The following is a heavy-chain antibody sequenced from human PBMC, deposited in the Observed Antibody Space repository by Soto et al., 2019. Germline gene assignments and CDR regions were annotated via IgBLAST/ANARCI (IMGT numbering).Heavy chain of an antibody. D-gene: IGHD3-10*01. CDR2: VSSDGSST. V-gene: IGHV3-74*01. CDR3: ARGRFGSVDY. CDR1: GFTFSNYW. Sequence: EVQLVESGGGLVQPGGSLRLSCAASGFTFSNYWMHWVRQAPGKGLLWVSRVSSDGSSTNYADSVKGRFTISSDNAKNTLYVQMNSLRAEDTAVYYCARGRFGSVDYWGQGTLVTVSS. J-gene: IGHJ4*02.